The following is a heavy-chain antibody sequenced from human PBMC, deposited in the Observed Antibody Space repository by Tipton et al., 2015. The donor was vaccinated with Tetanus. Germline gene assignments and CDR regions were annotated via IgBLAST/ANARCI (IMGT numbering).Heavy chain of an antibody. CDR2: ISPTGDET. J-gene: IGHJ6*02. CDR3: AEFLVVITQGYYHTMDV. V-gene: IGHV3-23*01. D-gene: IGHD3-9*01. CDR1: GFTFSSDA. Sequence: SLRLSCAASGFTFSSDAMTWVRQAPGKGLEWVSAISPTGDETYYADSVKGRFTISRDNSKNTLILQMNSLRAEDTAVYFCAEFLVVITQGYYHTMDVWGQGTTVTVSS.